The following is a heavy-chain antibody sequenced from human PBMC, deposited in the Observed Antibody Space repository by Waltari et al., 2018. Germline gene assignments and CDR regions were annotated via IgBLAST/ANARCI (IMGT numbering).Heavy chain of an antibody. V-gene: IGHV1-8*03. CDR2: INPNSGNT. J-gene: IGHJ3*02. D-gene: IGHD3-3*01. Sequence: QVQLVQSGAEVKKPGASVKVSCKASGYTFTSYDINWVRQATGQGLEWMGWINPNSGNTGYAKKFQGRCTITRNTSISTAYMELSSLRSEDTAVYYCARDVPSLEWPRGAFDIWGQGTMVTVSS. CDR1: GYTFTSYD. CDR3: ARDVPSLEWPRGAFDI.